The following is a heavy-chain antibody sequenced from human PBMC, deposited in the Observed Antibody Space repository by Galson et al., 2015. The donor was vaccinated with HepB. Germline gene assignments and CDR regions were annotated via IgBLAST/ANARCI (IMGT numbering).Heavy chain of an antibody. Sequence: QSGAEVKKPGESLKISCQGSGYNFPNYWIGWVRQMPGKGLEWMGITYPGDSDIRYSPSFQGQVTISADKSISTVYLQWSSLKASDTAIYYCARRFSYISDGYSDYWGQGTQVTVSS. V-gene: IGHV5-51*01. CDR2: TYPGDSDI. CDR1: GYNFPNYW. D-gene: IGHD5-18*01. CDR3: ARRFSYISDGYSDY. J-gene: IGHJ4*02.